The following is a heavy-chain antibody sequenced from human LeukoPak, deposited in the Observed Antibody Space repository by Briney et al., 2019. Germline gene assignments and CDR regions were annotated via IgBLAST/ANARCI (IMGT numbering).Heavy chain of an antibody. J-gene: IGHJ4*02. Sequence: SETLSLTCTVSGGAISSYYWSWIRQPPGKGLEWIGYIYYSGSTNYNPSLKSRVTISVDTSKNQFSLKLSSVTAADTAVYYCARGGLLSAMVFFDYWGQGTLVTVSS. CDR3: ARGGLLSAMVFFDY. CDR2: IYYSGST. V-gene: IGHV4-59*01. CDR1: GGAISSYY. D-gene: IGHD5-18*01.